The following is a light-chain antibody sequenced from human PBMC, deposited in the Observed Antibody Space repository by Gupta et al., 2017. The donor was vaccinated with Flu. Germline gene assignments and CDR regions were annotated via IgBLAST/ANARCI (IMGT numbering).Light chain of an antibody. CDR1: SSNIGSNT. Sequence: QSVLTQPPSASAPPGQRVTISCSGSSSNIGSNTVNWYQQLPGTAPKLLIYSNNQRPSGVPDRFPGSKSGTSASLAISGLQSEDEADYYCAAWDDSLNGWVFGGGTKLTVL. CDR3: AAWDDSLNGWV. CDR2: SNN. J-gene: IGLJ3*02. V-gene: IGLV1-44*01.